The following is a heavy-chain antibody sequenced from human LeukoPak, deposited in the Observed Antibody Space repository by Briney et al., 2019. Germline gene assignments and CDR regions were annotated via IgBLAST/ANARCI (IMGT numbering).Heavy chain of an antibody. Sequence: GGSLRLSCAASGFTFSSYGMHRVRQAPGKGLEWVAVIWYDGSNKKYADSVKGRFTISRDNSKNTLYLQMNSLRAEDTAVYYCARDFNGDYFDAWGQGTLVTVSS. CDR1: GFTFSSYG. D-gene: IGHD4-17*01. CDR3: ARDFNGDYFDA. CDR2: IWYDGSNK. J-gene: IGHJ4*02. V-gene: IGHV3-33*01.